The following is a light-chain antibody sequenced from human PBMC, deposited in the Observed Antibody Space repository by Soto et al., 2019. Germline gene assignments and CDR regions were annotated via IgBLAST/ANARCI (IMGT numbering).Light chain of an antibody. CDR3: QSFDSSLSGWV. Sequence: QSVLTQPPSVSGAPGQSVTISCTGSTSNTGAGYDVHWYRHLPGTAPKLLIYANNNRPSGVPDRFSGSKSGTSASLAITGLHAEDDADYYCQSFDSSLSGWVFGGGTKLTVL. V-gene: IGLV1-40*01. J-gene: IGLJ3*02. CDR2: ANN. CDR1: TSNTGAGYD.